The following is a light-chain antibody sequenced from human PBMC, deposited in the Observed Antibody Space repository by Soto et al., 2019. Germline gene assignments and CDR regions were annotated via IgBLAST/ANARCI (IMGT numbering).Light chain of an antibody. V-gene: IGLV2-8*01. CDR3: SSYGGTNSLKV. Sequence: QLVLTQPPSASGSPGQSVTISCTGTSSDVGGYNYVSWYQQHPGKAPKVMMYEVSKRHSGVPDRFSGSKSGNTASLTVSGLQAEDEADYYCSSYGGTNSLKVFGGGTKVTVL. CDR1: SSDVGGYNY. J-gene: IGLJ2*01. CDR2: EVS.